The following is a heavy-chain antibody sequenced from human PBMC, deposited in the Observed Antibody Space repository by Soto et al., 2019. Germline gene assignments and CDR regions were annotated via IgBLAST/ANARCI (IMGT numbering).Heavy chain of an antibody. V-gene: IGHV3-11*01. Sequence: QVQLVESGGGLVKPGGSLRLSCAASGFTFSDYYMSWIRQAPGKGLEWVSYISSSGSTIYYADSVKGRFTIFRDNGKNSLYLQMHSLRGEDTAVYDCASRYGSGSYEGNDYYYMEVWGKGTTVTVSS. J-gene: IGHJ6*03. D-gene: IGHD3-10*01. CDR3: ASRYGSGSYEGNDYYYMEV. CDR2: ISSSGSTI. CDR1: GFTFSDYY.